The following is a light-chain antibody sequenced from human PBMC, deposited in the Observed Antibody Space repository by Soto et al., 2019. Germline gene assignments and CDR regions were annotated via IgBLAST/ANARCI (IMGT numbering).Light chain of an antibody. Sequence: EIVLTQSPGTLSLSPGERATLSCRASQSVGSSLAWYQQRPGQAPRLLIYGASTRAAGIPDNFSGSGSGTDFTLTISRLGPEDFAIYYCQQYGWSFTSGQGTKVEVK. V-gene: IGKV3-20*01. CDR1: QSVGSS. J-gene: IGKJ1*01. CDR2: GAS. CDR3: QQYGWSFT.